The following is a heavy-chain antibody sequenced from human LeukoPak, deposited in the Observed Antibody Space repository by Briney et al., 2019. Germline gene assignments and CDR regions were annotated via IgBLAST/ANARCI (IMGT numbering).Heavy chain of an antibody. Sequence: PSQTLSLTCAVSGCSISSGGYSWSCIGHPPGKGLEWIGYIYHSGSTYYNPSLKSRVTISVDRSKNQFSLKLSSVTAADTAVYYCARANGYGDYGYGYGMDVWGQGTTVTVSS. J-gene: IGHJ6*02. CDR1: GCSISSGGYS. CDR2: IYHSGST. D-gene: IGHD4-17*01. V-gene: IGHV4-30-2*01. CDR3: ARANGYGDYGYGYGMDV.